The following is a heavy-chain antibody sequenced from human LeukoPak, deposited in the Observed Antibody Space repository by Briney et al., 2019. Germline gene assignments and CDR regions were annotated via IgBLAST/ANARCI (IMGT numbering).Heavy chain of an antibody. CDR1: GFTFSSFA. CDR2: ISTTGGSK. CDR3: VKDVEQQIRGFVY. J-gene: IGHJ4*02. Sequence: GGSLRLSCAASGFTFSSFAMSWVRQAPGKGLEWVSTISTTGGSKYYADSVKGRFTISRDISKSTLYLQMNSLRAEDTAVYYCVKDVEQQIRGFVYWGQGALVTVSS. D-gene: IGHD6-13*01. V-gene: IGHV3-23*01.